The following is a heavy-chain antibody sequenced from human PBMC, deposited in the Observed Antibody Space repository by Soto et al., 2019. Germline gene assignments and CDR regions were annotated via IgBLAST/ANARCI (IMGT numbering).Heavy chain of an antibody. CDR3: ARVVCSSTSCFSLRQLGFYYYYYGMDV. J-gene: IGHJ6*01. Sequence: SVKVSCKASGGTFSSYAISWVRQAPGQGLEWMGGIIPIFGTANYAQKFQGRVTITADKSTSTAYMELSSLRSEDTAVYYCARVVCSSTSCFSLRQLGFYYYYYGMDVWGQVTTVTGSS. CDR1: GGTFSSYA. V-gene: IGHV1-69*06. CDR2: IIPIFGTA. D-gene: IGHD2-2*01.